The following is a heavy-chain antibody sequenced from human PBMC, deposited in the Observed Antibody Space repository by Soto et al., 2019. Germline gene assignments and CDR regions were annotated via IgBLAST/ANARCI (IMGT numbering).Heavy chain of an antibody. CDR2: IIPIFGTA. V-gene: IGHV1-69*06. CDR1: GGTFSSYA. Sequence: SVKVSCKASGGTFSSYAISWVRQAPGQGLEWMGGIIPIFGTANYAQKFQGRVTITADKSTSTAYMELSSLRSEDTAVYYCARSDYGDYDPNYYYYYGMDVWGQGTTVTVS. CDR3: ARSDYGDYDPNYYYYYGMDV. J-gene: IGHJ6*02. D-gene: IGHD4-17*01.